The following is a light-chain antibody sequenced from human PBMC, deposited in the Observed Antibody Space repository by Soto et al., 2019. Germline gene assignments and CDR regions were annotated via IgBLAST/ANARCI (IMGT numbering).Light chain of an antibody. Sequence: DIQMTQSPSTLSASVGDRVTINCRASQSISSWLAWYQQKPGKAPKLLIYKASSLESGVPSRFSGGGCVTEFTLSISSLEPDDFATDYCQEYDSYWAFGEGTKVEI. V-gene: IGKV1-5*03. CDR1: QSISSW. CDR3: QEYDSYWA. J-gene: IGKJ1*01. CDR2: KAS.